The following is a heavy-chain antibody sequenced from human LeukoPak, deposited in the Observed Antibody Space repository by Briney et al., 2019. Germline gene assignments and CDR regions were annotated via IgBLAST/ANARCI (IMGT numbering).Heavy chain of an antibody. V-gene: IGHV4-59*01. D-gene: IGHD6-13*01. CDR2: IDCSGST. CDR1: GGSISSYY. Sequence: SETLSLTCTVSGGSISSYYWSWIRQPPGKGLEWIGYIDCSGSTNYNPSLESRVTISVDTSKNQFSLKLSSVTAADTAVYYCARAVAAAGDWFDPWGQGTLVTVSS. J-gene: IGHJ5*02. CDR3: ARAVAAAGDWFDP.